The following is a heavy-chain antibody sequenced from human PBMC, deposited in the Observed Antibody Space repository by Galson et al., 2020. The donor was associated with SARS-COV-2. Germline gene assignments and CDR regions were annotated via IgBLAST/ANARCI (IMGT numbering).Heavy chain of an antibody. CDR3: ARPATTVTTRDY. D-gene: IGHD4-17*01. Sequence: ASETLSLTCTVSGGSISSSSYYWGWIRQPPGKGLAWIGSIYYSGSTYYNPSLKSRVTISVDTSKNQFSLKLSSVTAADTAVYYCARPATTVTTRDYWGQGTLVTVSS. CDR2: IYYSGST. V-gene: IGHV4-39*01. J-gene: IGHJ4*02. CDR1: GGSISSSSYY.